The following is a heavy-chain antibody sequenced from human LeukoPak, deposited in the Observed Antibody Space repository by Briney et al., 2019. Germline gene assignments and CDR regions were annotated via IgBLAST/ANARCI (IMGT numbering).Heavy chain of an antibody. CDR1: GYSISSGYY. CDR3: ASNPPPDY. V-gene: IGHV4-38-2*02. D-gene: IGHD1-14*01. J-gene: IGHJ4*02. CDR2: IYHSGST. Sequence: SETLSLTCTVSGYSISSGYYWGWIRQPPGKGLEWIGSIYHSGSTYYNPSLKSRVTISVDTSKNQFSLKLSSVTAADTAVYYCASNPPPDYWGQGTLVTVSS.